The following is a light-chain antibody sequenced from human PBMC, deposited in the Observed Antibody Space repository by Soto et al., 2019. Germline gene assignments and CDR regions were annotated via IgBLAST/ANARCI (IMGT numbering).Light chain of an antibody. J-gene: IGKJ5*01. Sequence: DIVLTQSPATLSLSPGERATLSCWASQSVSTYLAWYQQKPGQAPRLLIYDASSRATGIPARFSGSGSGTDFTLTSISVEPEDFAVYYCQKRRHRITFGQGTRLEIK. CDR2: DAS. V-gene: IGKV3-11*01. CDR1: QSVSTY. CDR3: QKRRHRIT.